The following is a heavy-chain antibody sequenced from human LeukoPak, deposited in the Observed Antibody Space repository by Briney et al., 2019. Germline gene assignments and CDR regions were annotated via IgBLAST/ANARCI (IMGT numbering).Heavy chain of an antibody. CDR3: ASLGYCSGGSCYSPFDY. Sequence: GASVKVSCKASGYTFTDYYIHWVRQAPGQGLEWMGWINPNSGGTNSAQKFQGRVTMTKDTSISTAYMELSSLRSEDTAVYYCASLGYCSGGSCYSPFDYWGQGTLVTVSS. D-gene: IGHD2-15*01. J-gene: IGHJ4*02. CDR1: GYTFTDYY. CDR2: INPNSGGT. V-gene: IGHV1-2*02.